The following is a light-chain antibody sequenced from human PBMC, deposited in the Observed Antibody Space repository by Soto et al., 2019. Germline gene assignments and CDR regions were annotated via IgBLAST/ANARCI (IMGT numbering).Light chain of an antibody. V-gene: IGKV3-20*01. CDR3: QQYGSSPLT. Sequence: EIVLTQSPGTLSLSPGERATLSCRASQSVSSSYLAWYQQKPSQAPRLLIYGASNRATGIPDRFSGSGSGTDFTLTIIRLEPEDFAVYYCQQYGSSPLTFGGGTKVDIK. CDR2: GAS. CDR1: QSVSSSY. J-gene: IGKJ4*01.